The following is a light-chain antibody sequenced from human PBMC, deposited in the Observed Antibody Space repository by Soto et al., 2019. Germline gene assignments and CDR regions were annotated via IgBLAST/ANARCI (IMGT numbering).Light chain of an antibody. CDR2: KAS. J-gene: IGKJ1*01. Sequence: DIQMTQSPSTLSASVGDRVTITCRASQSISSWLAWYQQKPGKAPKLLIYKASSLESGVPSRFSGSGSGTEFTLTISSLQPDDFPTYYAKQYKDYPGTFAKGNRV. CDR3: KQYKDYPGT. CDR1: QSISSW. V-gene: IGKV1-5*03.